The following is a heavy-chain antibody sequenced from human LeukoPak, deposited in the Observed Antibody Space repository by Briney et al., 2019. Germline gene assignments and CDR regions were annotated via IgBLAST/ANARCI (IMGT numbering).Heavy chain of an antibody. CDR3: ARDQFGGQLALLDY. D-gene: IGHD6-6*01. V-gene: IGHV3-30-3*01. Sequence: GRSLRLSCAASGFTFSSYAMHWVRQAPGKGLEWVAVISYDGSNKYYADSVKGRFTISRDNSKNTLYLQMNSLRAEDTAVYYCARDQFGGQLALLDYRGQGTLVTVSS. CDR2: ISYDGSNK. CDR1: GFTFSSYA. J-gene: IGHJ4*02.